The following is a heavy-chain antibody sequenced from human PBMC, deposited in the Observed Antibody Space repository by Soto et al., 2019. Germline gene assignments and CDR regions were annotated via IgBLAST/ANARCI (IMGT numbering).Heavy chain of an antibody. Sequence: GESLKISCVGAGYSFITYWVAWVRQMPGKGLEWMGIFNPRDPAATYSPSFQGQVIISADRSISTAYLQWNSLKASDTAIYYCARGGKHGSHFYGMDVWGQGTTVTVSS. J-gene: IGHJ6*02. CDR1: GYSFITYW. CDR2: FNPRDPAA. D-gene: IGHD1-26*01. CDR3: ARGGKHGSHFYGMDV. V-gene: IGHV5-51*01.